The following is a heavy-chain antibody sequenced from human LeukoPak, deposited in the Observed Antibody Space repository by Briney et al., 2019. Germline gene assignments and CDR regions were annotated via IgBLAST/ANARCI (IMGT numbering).Heavy chain of an antibody. V-gene: IGHV4-31*03. CDR2: IYYSGST. D-gene: IGHD4-17*01. CDR3: AREERTVTTAWGMDV. CDR1: GGSISSGGYY. Sequence: SETLSLTCTVSGGSISSGGYYWSWIRQHPGKGLEWIGYIYYSGSTYYNPPLKSRVTISVDTSKNQFSLKLSSVTAADTAVYYCAREERTVTTAWGMDVWGKGTTVTVSS. J-gene: IGHJ6*04.